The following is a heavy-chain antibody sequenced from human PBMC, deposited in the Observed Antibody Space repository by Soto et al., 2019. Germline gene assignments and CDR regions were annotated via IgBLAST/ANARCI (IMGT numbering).Heavy chain of an antibody. J-gene: IGHJ4*02. D-gene: IGHD2-8*01. CDR3: ARDGPYGCVDY. Sequence: QSGGSLRLSCAASGFTFSSYAMHWVRQAPGKGLEWVAVISYDGSNKYYADSVKGRFTISRDNSKNTLYLQMNSLRAEDTAVYYCARDGPYGCVDYWRQGTLVTVPQ. CDR1: GFTFSSYA. CDR2: ISYDGSNK. V-gene: IGHV3-30-3*01.